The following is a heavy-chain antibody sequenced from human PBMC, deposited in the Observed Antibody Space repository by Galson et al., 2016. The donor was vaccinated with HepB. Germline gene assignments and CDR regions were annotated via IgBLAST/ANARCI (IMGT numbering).Heavy chain of an antibody. CDR1: GYTFTSYG. Sequence: SVKVSCKASGYTFTSYGIPWVRQAPGQGLEWMGWIRVYSGNTKYAQSLQGRVTMTTDTSTNTAYMELRSLRSDDTAVYYCARDFYMSDKYLQYAMDVWGQGTTVTVSS. CDR3: ARDFYMSDKYLQYAMDV. D-gene: IGHD2/OR15-2a*01. V-gene: IGHV1-18*04. J-gene: IGHJ6*02. CDR2: IRVYSGNT.